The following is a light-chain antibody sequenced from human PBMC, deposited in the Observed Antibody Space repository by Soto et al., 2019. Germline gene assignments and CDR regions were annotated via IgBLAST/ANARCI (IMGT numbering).Light chain of an antibody. CDR2: DAS. J-gene: IGKJ5*01. CDR3: QQYSSSIT. V-gene: IGKV1-5*01. CDR1: QSVRSW. Sequence: IHMNKSPATLSASVLDIVTITCLASQSVRSWLAWYQQKPGTAPKLLISDASSLETGVPSRFSGSGSGTDFTLTISRLEPEDFAVYYCQQYSSSITFGQGTRLEIK.